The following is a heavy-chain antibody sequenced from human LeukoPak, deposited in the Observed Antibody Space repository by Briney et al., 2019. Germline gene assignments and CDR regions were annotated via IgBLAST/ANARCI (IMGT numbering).Heavy chain of an antibody. CDR3: ARSDSSPTYYYYYMDV. V-gene: IGHV1-69*05. Sequence: SVKVSCKASGGTFSSYAISWVRQAPGQGLEWMGGIIPIFGTANYAQKFQGRVTITTDESTSTAYTELSSLRSEDTAVYYCARSDSSPTYYYYYMDVWGQGTMVTVSS. CDR2: IIPIFGTA. J-gene: IGHJ6*03. CDR1: GGTFSSYA. D-gene: IGHD6-6*01.